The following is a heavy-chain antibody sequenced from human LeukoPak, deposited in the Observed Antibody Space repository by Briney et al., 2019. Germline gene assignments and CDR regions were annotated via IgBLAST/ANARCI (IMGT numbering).Heavy chain of an antibody. CDR3: ARGVVPAAVDY. D-gene: IGHD2-2*01. J-gene: IGHJ4*02. V-gene: IGHV4-34*01. Sequence: PSETLSLTCAVYGGPFSGYYWSWIRQPPGKGLEWIGEINHSGSTNYNPSLKSRVTISVDTSKNQFSLKLSSVTAADTAVYYCARGVVPAAVDYWGQGTLVTVSS. CDR1: GGPFSGYY. CDR2: INHSGST.